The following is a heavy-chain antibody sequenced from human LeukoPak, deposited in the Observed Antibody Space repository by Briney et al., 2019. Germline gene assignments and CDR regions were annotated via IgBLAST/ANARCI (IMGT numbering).Heavy chain of an antibody. CDR2: ISAYNGNT. Sequence: ASAKVSCKASGYTFTSYGISWVRQAPGQGLEWMGWISAYNGNTNYAQKLQGRVTMTTDTSTSTAYMELRSLRSDDTAVYYCARDPPDYYDSSGLPTSWGQGTLVTVSS. D-gene: IGHD3-22*01. V-gene: IGHV1-18*01. CDR1: GYTFTSYG. J-gene: IGHJ4*02. CDR3: ARDPPDYYDSSGLPTS.